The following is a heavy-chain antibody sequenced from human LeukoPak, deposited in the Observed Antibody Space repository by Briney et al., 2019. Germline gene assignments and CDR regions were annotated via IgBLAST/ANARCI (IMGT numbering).Heavy chain of an antibody. V-gene: IGHV3-7*01. D-gene: IGHD4-23*01. CDR2: MKEDGGEI. Sequence: GGSLRLSCAASGFIFSEYWMSWVRQAPGKGPEWVANMKEDGGEINYVDSVKGRFTISRDNAKNSLYLQMNRLRAEDTAEYYCVRDRGYSTFDYWGQGTLATVSS. J-gene: IGHJ4*02. CDR3: VRDRGYSTFDY. CDR1: GFIFSEYW.